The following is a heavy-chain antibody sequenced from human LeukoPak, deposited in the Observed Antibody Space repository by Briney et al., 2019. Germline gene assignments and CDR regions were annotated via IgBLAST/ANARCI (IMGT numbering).Heavy chain of an antibody. Sequence: GESLKISCKGSGYTFSSYWIGWVRQLPGKGLEWMGIIYPGDSDTRYSPSLQGQVTISVDTSIGTAYLQWSSLKASDTAIYYCARQNDFRLDYWGQGTLVTVSS. D-gene: IGHD3-3*01. CDR1: GYTFSSYW. V-gene: IGHV5-51*01. J-gene: IGHJ4*02. CDR3: ARQNDFRLDY. CDR2: IYPGDSDT.